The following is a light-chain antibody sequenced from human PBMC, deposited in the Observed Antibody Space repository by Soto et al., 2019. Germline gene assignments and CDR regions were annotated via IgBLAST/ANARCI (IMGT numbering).Light chain of an antibody. Sequence: EIVLTQSPATLSAFPGDRVTLSCRASQALNTRLAWYQHKPGQAPRLLIYLTSHRAAGVPSRFSAWGSETDFTLAISDVQPEDFAVYYCHQRQSWPRTFGQGTKVDIK. CDR3: HQRQSWPRT. CDR2: LTS. CDR1: QALNTR. J-gene: IGKJ1*01. V-gene: IGKV3-11*01.